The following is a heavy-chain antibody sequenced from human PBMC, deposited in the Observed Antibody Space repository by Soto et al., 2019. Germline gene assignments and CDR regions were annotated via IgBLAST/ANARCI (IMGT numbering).Heavy chain of an antibody. Sequence: QVQLQQWGAGLLKPSETLSLTCAVYGGSFRGYYWSWIRQPPGKGLEWIGEINHSGSTNYNPSLKSRVTISVDTSKNQFSLKLSSVTAADTAVYYCARGRRPWPMIVVVITRGYYFDYWGQGTLVTVSS. CDR2: INHSGST. D-gene: IGHD3-22*01. V-gene: IGHV4-34*01. J-gene: IGHJ4*02. CDR3: ARGRRPWPMIVVVITRGYYFDY. CDR1: GGSFRGYY.